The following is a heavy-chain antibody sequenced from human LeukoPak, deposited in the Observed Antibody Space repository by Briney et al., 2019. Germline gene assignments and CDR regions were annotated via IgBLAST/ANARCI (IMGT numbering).Heavy chain of an antibody. CDR2: ISAYNGNT. D-gene: IGHD6-19*01. Sequence: GASVKVSCKASGYTFTSYGISWVRQAPGQGLEWMGWISAYNGNTNYAQKLQGRVTMTTDTSTSAAYMELRSLRSDDTAVYYCASSEGAVAPYYFDYWGQGTLVTVSS. CDR3: ASSEGAVAPYYFDY. CDR1: GYTFTSYG. J-gene: IGHJ4*02. V-gene: IGHV1-18*01.